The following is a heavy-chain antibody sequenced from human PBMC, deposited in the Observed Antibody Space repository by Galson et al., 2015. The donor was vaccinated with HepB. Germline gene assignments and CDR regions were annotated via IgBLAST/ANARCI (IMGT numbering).Heavy chain of an antibody. D-gene: IGHD2-2*02. J-gene: IGHJ4*02. CDR1: GFTFSSYA. CDR2: ISDSGGTT. Sequence: SLRLSCAASGFTFSSYAMSWVRQAPGKGLEWVSAISDSGGTTYYADSVKGRFTISRDNSKNTLYLQMNSLRAEDTAVYYCAKGGEYQLLYPYYFDYWGQGTLVTVSS. CDR3: AKGGEYQLLYPYYFDY. V-gene: IGHV3-23*01.